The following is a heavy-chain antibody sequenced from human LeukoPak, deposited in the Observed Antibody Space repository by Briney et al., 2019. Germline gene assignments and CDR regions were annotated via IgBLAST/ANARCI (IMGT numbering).Heavy chain of an antibody. Sequence: GGSLRLSCAASGFTFSNAWMSWVRQAPGRGLEWVGRIKSKTDGGTTDYAAPVKGRFTISRDDSKNTLYLQMNSLKTEDTAVYYCTTTTTDSSGYYLFDYWGQGTLVTVSS. CDR2: IKSKTDGGTT. J-gene: IGHJ4*02. D-gene: IGHD3-22*01. V-gene: IGHV3-15*01. CDR1: GFTFSNAW. CDR3: TTTTTDSSGYYLFDY.